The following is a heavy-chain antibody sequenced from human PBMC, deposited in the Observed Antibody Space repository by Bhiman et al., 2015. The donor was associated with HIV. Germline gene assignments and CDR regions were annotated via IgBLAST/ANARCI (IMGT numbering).Heavy chain of an antibody. D-gene: IGHD3-3*01. V-gene: IGHV3-30*18. CDR3: AKWGYDFWSGYYRAVDY. CDR1: GFTFSSFG. J-gene: IGHJ4*02. Sequence: VQLVESGGGLVKPGGSLRLSCAASGFTFSSFGMHWVRQAPGKGLEWVAVTSYDGSNKHYADSVKGRFTISRDNSKNTLYLQMNSLRDEDTAVYYCAKWGYDFWSGYYRAVDYWGQGTLVTVSS. CDR2: TSYDGSNK.